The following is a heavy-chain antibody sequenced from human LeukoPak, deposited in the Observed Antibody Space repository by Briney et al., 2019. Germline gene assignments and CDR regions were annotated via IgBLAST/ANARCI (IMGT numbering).Heavy chain of an antibody. V-gene: IGHV4-61*02. CDR3: ARVSYQEGVDY. D-gene: IGHD2-2*01. Sequence: SETLSLTCSVSGGSINGGNYYWTWIRQPAGKGLEWIGRISPSGGTNYNPSLTSRVTISVDTSKNQFSLKLSFLTAADTAVYYCARVSYQEGVDYWGQGTLVTVSS. CDR2: ISPSGGT. J-gene: IGHJ4*02. CDR1: GGSINGGNYY.